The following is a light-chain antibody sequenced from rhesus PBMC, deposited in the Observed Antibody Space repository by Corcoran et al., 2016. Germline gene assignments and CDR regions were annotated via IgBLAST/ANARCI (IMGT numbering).Light chain of an antibody. CDR2: EVS. Sequence: QAAPTQSPSVYGSAGQSVTISCNGTSSDIGYYNAVSWYQQHPGKAPKLMIYEVSKRPSGVSDRFSGSKSGNTASLTISGLQAEDEADYYCSSYAGSGTYIFGAGTRLTVL. J-gene: IGLJ1*01. CDR1: SSDIGYYNA. V-gene: IGLV2-19*02. CDR3: SSYAGSGTYI.